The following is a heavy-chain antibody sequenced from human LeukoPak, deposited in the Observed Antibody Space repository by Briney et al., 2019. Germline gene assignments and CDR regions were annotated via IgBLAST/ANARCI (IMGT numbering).Heavy chain of an antibody. CDR1: GGSISSGSYY. D-gene: IGHD1-26*01. CDR2: IYTSGST. CDR3: AVGYYFDY. Sequence: PSETLSLTCTVSGGSISSGSYYLSWIRQPAGKGLEWIGRIYTSGSTNYNPSLKSRVTISVDTSKNQFSLKLSSVTAADTAVYYCAVGYYFDYWGQGTLVTVSS. V-gene: IGHV4-61*02. J-gene: IGHJ4*02.